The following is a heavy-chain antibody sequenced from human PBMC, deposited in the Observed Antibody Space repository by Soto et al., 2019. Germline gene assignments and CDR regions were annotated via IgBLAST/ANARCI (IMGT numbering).Heavy chain of an antibody. D-gene: IGHD2-2*01. J-gene: IGHJ6*02. CDR3: ARVGGYCSSTSCYLRDYYYYGMDV. CDR1: GGTFSSYA. Sequence: ASVKVSCKASGGTFSSYAISWVRQAPGQGLEWMGWINPNSGGTNYAQKFQGRVTMTRDTSISTAYMELSRLRSDDAAVYYCARVGGYCSSTSCYLRDYYYYGMDVWGQGTTVTVSS. CDR2: INPNSGGT. V-gene: IGHV1-2*02.